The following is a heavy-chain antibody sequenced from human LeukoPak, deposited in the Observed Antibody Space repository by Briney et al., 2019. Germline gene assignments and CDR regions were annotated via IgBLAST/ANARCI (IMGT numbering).Heavy chain of an antibody. V-gene: IGHV3-21*01. Sequence: PGGSLRLSCAASGFTFGSYSMNWVRQAPGKGLEWVSSISSSSSYIYYADSVKGRFTISRDNAKNSLYLQMNSLRAGDTAVYYCARDFAYADWFDPWGQGTLVTVSS. J-gene: IGHJ5*02. CDR3: ARDFAYADWFDP. D-gene: IGHD4-17*01. CDR2: ISSSSSYI. CDR1: GFTFGSYS.